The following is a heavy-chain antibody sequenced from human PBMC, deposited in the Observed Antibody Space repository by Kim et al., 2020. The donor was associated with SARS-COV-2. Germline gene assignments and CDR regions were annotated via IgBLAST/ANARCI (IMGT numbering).Heavy chain of an antibody. CDR3: ANFES. CDR2: IRSDGSDK. Sequence: GGSLRLSCAASGFTFNVYGMHWVRQAPGKGLEWVAVIRSDGSDKYYADCVKGRFIISRDNSKNMLYLQMNSLRVEDTAVYYCANFESWGQGTLVTASS. V-gene: IGHV3-33*06. J-gene: IGHJ4*02. CDR1: GFTFNVYG.